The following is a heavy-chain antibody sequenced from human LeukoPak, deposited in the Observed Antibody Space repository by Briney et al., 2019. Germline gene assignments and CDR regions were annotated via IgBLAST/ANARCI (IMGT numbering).Heavy chain of an antibody. CDR3: ARDLSDTIFFDY. D-gene: IGHD3-9*01. V-gene: IGHV1-2*02. CDR1: GYTFTGYY. J-gene: IGHJ4*02. CDR2: INPNSGGT. Sequence: ASVKVSCKASGYTFTGYYMHWVRQAPGHRLEWMGWINPNSGGTNYAQKFQGRVTMTRDTSISTAYMELSRLRSDDTAVYYCARDLSDTIFFDYWGQGTLVTVSS.